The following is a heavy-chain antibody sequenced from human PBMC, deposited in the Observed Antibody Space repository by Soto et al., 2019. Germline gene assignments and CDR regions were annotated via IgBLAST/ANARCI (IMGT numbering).Heavy chain of an antibody. Sequence: QVQVGESGGGVVQPGRSLRLSCTASGFTFSGHAMHWVRQPPGKGLEWVAQIWYDGSNKYYADSVKGRFTISRDNSKNTLYVQMDSLRVEDTAVYYCARDGQSLAPYALDVWGQGTSVTVSS. V-gene: IGHV3-33*01. CDR3: ARDGQSLAPYALDV. CDR1: GFTFSGHA. CDR2: IWYDGSNK. J-gene: IGHJ6*01. D-gene: IGHD6-19*01.